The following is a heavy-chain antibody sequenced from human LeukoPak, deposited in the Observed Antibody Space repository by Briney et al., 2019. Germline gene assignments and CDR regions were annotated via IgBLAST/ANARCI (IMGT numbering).Heavy chain of an antibody. D-gene: IGHD6-19*01. J-gene: IGHJ6*02. V-gene: IGHV3-13*01. CDR1: GFTFSSYG. Sequence: GGSLRLSCAASGFTFSSYGMHWVRQATGKGLEWVSAIGTAGDTYYPGSVKGRFTISRENAKNSLYLQMNSLRAGDTAVYYCARGVGAVASYYYYGMDVWGQGTTVTVSS. CDR3: ARGVGAVASYYYYGMDV. CDR2: IGTAGDT.